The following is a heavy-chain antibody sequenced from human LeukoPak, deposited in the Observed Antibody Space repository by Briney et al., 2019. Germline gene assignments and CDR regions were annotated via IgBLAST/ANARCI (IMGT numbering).Heavy chain of an antibody. V-gene: IGHV3-9*01. D-gene: IGHD3-22*01. CDR2: ISWNSGSI. CDR1: GFTFDDYA. CDR3: AKDDSSGYWRYYFDY. J-gene: IGHJ4*02. Sequence: GRSLRLSCAASGFTFDDYAMPWVRQAPGKGLEWVSGISWNSGSIGYADSVKGRFTISRDNAKNSLYLQMNSLRAEDTALYYCAKDDSSGYWRYYFDYWGQGTLVTVSS.